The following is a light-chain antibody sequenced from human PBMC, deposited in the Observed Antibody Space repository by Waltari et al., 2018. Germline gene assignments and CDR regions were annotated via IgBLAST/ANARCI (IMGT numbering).Light chain of an antibody. Sequence: EIVMTQSPLSLTVTPGEPASISCRSSQSLLYSSGYNYLDWYLQKPGQSPQLLIYLGSHRAYGVPDRFSATGSGTDFTLKISRVEAEDVGLYYCMQALQTHPYTFGQGTKLEIK. CDR1: QSLLYSSGYNY. V-gene: IGKV2-28*01. CDR2: LGS. J-gene: IGKJ2*01. CDR3: MQALQTHPYT.